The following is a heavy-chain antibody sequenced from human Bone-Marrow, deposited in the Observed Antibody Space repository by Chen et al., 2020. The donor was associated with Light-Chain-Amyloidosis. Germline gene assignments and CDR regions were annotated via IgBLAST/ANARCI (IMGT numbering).Heavy chain of an antibody. V-gene: IGHV5-51*01. CDR3: AGRRDGYDCDY. D-gene: IGHD5-12*01. CDR1: GYTFPNYW. CDR2: IYPDGSDA. J-gene: IGHJ4*02. Sequence: EVQLEQSGPEVKKPGESLKISCKGSGYTFPNYWIGWVRQMPGKGLEWMGVIYPDGSDARYRPSFEGQVTVAADKCITTACLQWRSLKASDTAMDYCAGRRDGYDCDYWGQGTLVSVSS.